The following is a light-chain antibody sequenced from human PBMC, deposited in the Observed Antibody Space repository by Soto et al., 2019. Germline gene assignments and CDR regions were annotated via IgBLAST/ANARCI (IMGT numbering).Light chain of an antibody. J-gene: IGLJ1*01. CDR1: SSNIGGNS. CDR3: GSWDSSLSAYV. Sequence: QSVLAQPPSVSAAPGQKVTISCSGSSSNIGGNSVSWYQQLPGAAPKLLIYDDDKRPSGIPDRFSGSKSGTSATLGITGFQTGDEADYYCGSWDSSLSAYVFGTGTKAPS. CDR2: DDD. V-gene: IGLV1-51*01.